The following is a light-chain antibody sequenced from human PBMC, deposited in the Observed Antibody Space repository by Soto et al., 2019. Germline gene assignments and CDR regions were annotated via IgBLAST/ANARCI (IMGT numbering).Light chain of an antibody. Sequence: QSVLTQHASVSGSPGQSITISCTGTSSDVGYYNYVSWYQQHPGKAPKLMIYDVRYRPSGVSDRFSGSKSGNTASLTLSGLQAEDEADYYCSSYTSSSTLVFGTGTKLTVL. J-gene: IGLJ1*01. CDR1: SSDVGYYNY. CDR3: SSYTSSSTLV. V-gene: IGLV2-14*03. CDR2: DVR.